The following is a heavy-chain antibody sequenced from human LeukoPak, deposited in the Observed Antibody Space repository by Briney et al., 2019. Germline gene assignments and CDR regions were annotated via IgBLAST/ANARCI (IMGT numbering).Heavy chain of an antibody. Sequence: GGSLRLSCAASGFTFSNYWMSWVRQTPGKGLEWVANIKQDGSEQYYVDSMEGRFTVSRDNAKNSLSLQMNSLRADDTAVYYCARNSGWSVDYWGQGALVTVS. CDR2: IKQDGSEQ. CDR3: ARNSGWSVDY. J-gene: IGHJ4*02. CDR1: GFTFSNYW. V-gene: IGHV3-7*01. D-gene: IGHD6-19*01.